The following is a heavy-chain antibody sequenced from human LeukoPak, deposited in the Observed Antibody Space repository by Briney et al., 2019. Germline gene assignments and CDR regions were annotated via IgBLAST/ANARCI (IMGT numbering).Heavy chain of an antibody. Sequence: GGSLRLSCAASGFTFSDYSMHWVRQAPGKGLNWVAFIRYDGNNKYYADSVKGRFTISRDNSKNMLYLEMNSLSTEDTAVYYCAKDLGLRGIYGPRGGKTIDYWGQGTLVTVSS. CDR1: GFTFSDYS. V-gene: IGHV3-30*02. D-gene: IGHD2-21*01. CDR3: AKDLGLRGIYGPRGGKTIDY. J-gene: IGHJ4*02. CDR2: IRYDGNNK.